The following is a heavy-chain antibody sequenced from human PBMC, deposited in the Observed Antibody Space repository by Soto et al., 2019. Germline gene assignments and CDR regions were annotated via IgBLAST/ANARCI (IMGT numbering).Heavy chain of an antibody. D-gene: IGHD1-1*01. V-gene: IGHV3-53*01. J-gene: IGHJ3*01. CDR2: VYDADGK. CDR3: ATWLQREHAYDV. Sequence: GVLRLSCAVVGMTVSGKKYVAWVRQAPGKGLEWVSGVYDADGKYYADSVKGRFTTSRDSSKTIVYLEMNDLGPEDTAIYYCATWLQREHAYDVWGQGTTVTVSS. CDR1: GMTVSGKKY.